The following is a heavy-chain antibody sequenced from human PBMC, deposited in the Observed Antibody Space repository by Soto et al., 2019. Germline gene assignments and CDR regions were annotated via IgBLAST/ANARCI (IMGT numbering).Heavy chain of an antibody. J-gene: IGHJ6*02. CDR1: GGSIGSLY. CDR3: ARGDSSSWYYYYGIYV. CDR2: IYASGNT. Sequence: SETLSLTCTVSGGSIGSLYCRWIRQPPGGTLEWIGYIYASGNTTYNPSLESRVTMSVDMPNNELSLDLTSVTAADTAVYYCARGDSSSWYYYYGIYVWGQGTTVTFSS. D-gene: IGHD6-13*01. V-gene: IGHV4-59*12.